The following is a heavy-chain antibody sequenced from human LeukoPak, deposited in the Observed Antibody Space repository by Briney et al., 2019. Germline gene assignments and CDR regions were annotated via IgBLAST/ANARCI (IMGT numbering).Heavy chain of an antibody. CDR2: IYWNDDK. V-gene: IGHV2-5*01. CDR3: AHSSLKTVSECFDP. D-gene: IGHD4-11*01. CDR1: GFSLSTSGVG. J-gene: IGHJ5*02. Sequence: SGPTLVNPTQTLTLTCTFSGFSLSTSGVGVGWIRQPPGKALEWLAVIYWNDDKGYSPSLKSRLTITRGTSKNQVVLTMTNMDPVDTATYYCAHSSLKTVSECFDPGGQGTLVTVSS.